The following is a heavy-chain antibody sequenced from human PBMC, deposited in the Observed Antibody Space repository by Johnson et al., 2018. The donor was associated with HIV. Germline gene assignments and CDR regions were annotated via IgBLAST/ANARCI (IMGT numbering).Heavy chain of an antibody. Sequence: ESLRLSCEASGFTFDNYGMSWVRQGPGKGLEWVSGSSWNGGRTSYADSVKGRFIISRDNAKNSLYLQMNRLRVEDTALYYCAKDRVEVGYGDYWASDMWGRGTMVIVSS. CDR1: GFTFDNYG. J-gene: IGHJ3*02. V-gene: IGHV3-20*04. CDR2: SSWNGGRT. D-gene: IGHD4-17*01. CDR3: AKDRVEVGYGDYWASDM.